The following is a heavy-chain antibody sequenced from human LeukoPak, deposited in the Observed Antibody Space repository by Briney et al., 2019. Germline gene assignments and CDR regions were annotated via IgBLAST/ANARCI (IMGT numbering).Heavy chain of an antibody. Sequence: GGSLRLSCAASGFTLSDYPMTWVRQAPGKGLQWVSLFDRGNLDTYYADSVRGRFTVSRDNDKNTLYLQMNSLRAEDTAVYYCARRGYESSGPKYYFDHWGQGILVTVSS. D-gene: IGHD3-22*01. CDR3: ARRGYESSGPKYYFDH. CDR2: FDRGNLDT. CDR1: GFTLSDYP. J-gene: IGHJ4*02. V-gene: IGHV3-23*01.